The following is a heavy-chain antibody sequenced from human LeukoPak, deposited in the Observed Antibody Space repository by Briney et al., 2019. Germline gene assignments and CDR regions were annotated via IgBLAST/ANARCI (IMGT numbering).Heavy chain of an antibody. CDR3: AARDFWSGYYGY. CDR2: IIPIFGTA. J-gene: IGHJ4*02. CDR1: GGTFSSYA. V-gene: IGHV1-69*01. D-gene: IGHD3-3*01. Sequence: ASVKVSCKASGGTFSSYAISWVRQAPGQGLEWMGGIIPIFGTANYAQKFQGRVTITADESTSTAYMELSSLRSEDTAVYYCAARDFWSGYYGYWGQGTLVTVSS.